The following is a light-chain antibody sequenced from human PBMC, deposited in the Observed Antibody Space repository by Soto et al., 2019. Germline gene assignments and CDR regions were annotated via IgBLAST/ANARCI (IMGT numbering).Light chain of an antibody. CDR1: SIDVGAYNF. J-gene: IGLJ1*01. Sequence: QSVLTQPASVSGSPGQSITISCTGTSIDVGAYNFVSWYQQHPGKAPKLMIYDVSNRPSGLSNRFSGSKSGNTASLTISGLQAEDEADYYCSSYTSSSTPYVFGTGTKVTVL. CDR2: DVS. CDR3: SSYTSSSTPYV. V-gene: IGLV2-14*01.